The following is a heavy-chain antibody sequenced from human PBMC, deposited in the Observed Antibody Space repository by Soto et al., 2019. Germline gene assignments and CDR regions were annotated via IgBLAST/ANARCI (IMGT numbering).Heavy chain of an antibody. CDR3: ARAPYDFWSGYYNDAFDI. Sequence: ASVKVSCKASGYTFTSYGISWVRQAPGQGLEWMGWISAYNGNTNYAQKLQGRVTMTTDTSTSTAYMELRSLRSDDMAVYYCARAPYDFWSGYYNDAFDIWGQGTMVPVSS. V-gene: IGHV1-18*03. D-gene: IGHD3-3*01. J-gene: IGHJ3*02. CDR1: GYTFTSYG. CDR2: ISAYNGNT.